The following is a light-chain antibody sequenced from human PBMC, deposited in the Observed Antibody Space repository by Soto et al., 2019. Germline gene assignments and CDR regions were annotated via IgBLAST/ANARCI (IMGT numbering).Light chain of an antibody. CDR2: DVT. Sequence: QSALTQPRSVSGSPGQSVTISCTGTSSDVGGYEYVSWYQQHPGKAPKLVIYDVTKWPSGVPDRFSGSRSGNTASLTISGLQTEDEADYYCCSYAGSPFYVFGIGTKVTVL. J-gene: IGLJ1*01. V-gene: IGLV2-11*01. CDR3: CSYAGSPFYV. CDR1: SSDVGGYEY.